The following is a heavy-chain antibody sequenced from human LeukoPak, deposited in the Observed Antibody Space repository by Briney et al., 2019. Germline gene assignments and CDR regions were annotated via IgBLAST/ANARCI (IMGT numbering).Heavy chain of an antibody. D-gene: IGHD6-19*01. Sequence: GGSLRLSCAASGFTLSRYWMSWVRQAPGKGLEWVANINPDGSEKHYVDSVKGRFTISRDNAKNSLYLQMNSLRAEDTAVYYCASTSGWYEPIDYWGQGTLVTVSS. J-gene: IGHJ4*02. CDR3: ASTSGWYEPIDY. CDR1: GFTLSRYW. V-gene: IGHV3-7*02. CDR2: INPDGSEK.